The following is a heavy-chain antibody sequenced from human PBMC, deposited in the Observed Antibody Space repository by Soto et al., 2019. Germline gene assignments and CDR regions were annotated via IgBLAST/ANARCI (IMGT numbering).Heavy chain of an antibody. V-gene: IGHV1-46*01. CDR2: INPSGGST. J-gene: IGHJ5*02. CDR3: ARGQKDIVVVLRDNWFDP. Sequence: GASVKVSCKASGYTFTSYYMHWVRQAPGQGLEWMGIINPSGGSTSYAQKFQGRVTMTTDTSTSTAYMELRNLRSDDTAVYYCARGQKDIVVVLRDNWFDPWGQGTLVTVSS. CDR1: GYTFTSYY. D-gene: IGHD2-15*01.